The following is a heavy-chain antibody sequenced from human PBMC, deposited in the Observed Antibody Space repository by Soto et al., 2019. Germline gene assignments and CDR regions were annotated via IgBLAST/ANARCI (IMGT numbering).Heavy chain of an antibody. J-gene: IGHJ5*02. CDR1: GVTFSSYS. V-gene: IGHV3-48*01. CDR3: ARGAYLNWFDP. Sequence: LRLSCAASGVTFSSYSMNWVRQAPGKGLEWVSYISSSSSTIYYADSVKGRFTISRDNAKNSLYLQMNSLRAEDTAVYYCARGAYLNWFDPWGQGTLVTVSS. CDR2: ISSSSSTI.